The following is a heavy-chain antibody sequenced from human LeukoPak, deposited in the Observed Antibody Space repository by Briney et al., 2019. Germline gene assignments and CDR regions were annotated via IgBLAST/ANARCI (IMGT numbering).Heavy chain of an antibody. CDR3: ARDRGITTARGVPSWFDP. CDR1: GGSISSSDYY. V-gene: IGHV4-61*02. Sequence: PSGTLSLTCTVSGGSISSSDYYWTWIRQPAGKGLEWIGRIYTTGSPNYSPSLKSRVTISVDTSTNQFSLKLTSVTAADTAVYYCARDRGITTARGVPSWFDPWGQGTLVTVSS. J-gene: IGHJ5*02. CDR2: IYTTGSP. D-gene: IGHD3-10*01.